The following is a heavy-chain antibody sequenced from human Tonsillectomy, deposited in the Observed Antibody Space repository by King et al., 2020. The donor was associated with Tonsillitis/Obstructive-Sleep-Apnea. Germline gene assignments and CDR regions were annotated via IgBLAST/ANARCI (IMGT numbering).Heavy chain of an antibody. J-gene: IGHJ6*03. CDR2: IIPIFGTA. CDR1: EGTFSSYA. Sequence: QFKLVQSGAEVKKPGSSVKVSCKASEGTFSSYAISWVRQAPGQGLEWMGGIIPIFGTANYAQKFQGRVTITADESTSTAYMELSSLRSEDTAVYYCARGFVQSDDYYYYYMDVWGKGTTVTVSS. V-gene: IGHV1-69*12. D-gene: IGHD3-10*01. CDR3: ARGFVQSDDYYYYYMDV.